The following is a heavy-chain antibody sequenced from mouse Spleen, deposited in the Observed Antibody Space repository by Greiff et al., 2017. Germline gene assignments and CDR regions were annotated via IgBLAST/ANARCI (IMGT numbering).Heavy chain of an antibody. Sequence: QVQLQQSGAELAKPGASAKLSCKASGYTFTSYWMHWVKQRPGQGLEWIGNINPSNGGTNYNEKFKSKATLTVDKSSSTAYMQLSSLTSEDSAVYYCARGYGNYPFAYWGQGTLVTVSA. J-gene: IGHJ3*01. CDR2: INPSNGGT. V-gene: IGHV1-53*01. CDR3: ARGYGNYPFAY. CDR1: GYTFTSYW. D-gene: IGHD2-10*02.